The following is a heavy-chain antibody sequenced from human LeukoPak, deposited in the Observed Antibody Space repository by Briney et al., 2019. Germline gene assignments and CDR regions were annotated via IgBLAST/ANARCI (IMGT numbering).Heavy chain of an antibody. CDR3: ARQSGPGSAFDL. J-gene: IGHJ3*01. CDR2: ISTYNDDV. Sequence: GASVKVSCKGSGYTFNDYGVSGVRQAPGQGLEWMGWISTYNDDVDYAQKVQGRVTMTTDTSTSTAYMELRSLRSDDTAVYYCARQSGPGSAFDLWGQGTMVTVSS. CDR1: GYTFNDYG. V-gene: IGHV1-18*01. D-gene: IGHD3-10*01.